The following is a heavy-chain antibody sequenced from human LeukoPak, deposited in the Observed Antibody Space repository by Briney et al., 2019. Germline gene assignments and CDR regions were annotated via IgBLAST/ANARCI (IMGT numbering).Heavy chain of an antibody. J-gene: IGHJ6*02. Sequence: PGGSLRLSCAASGFTFSNAWMNWVRQAPGKGLEWVGRIKSKTDGGTTDYAASVKGRFTISRDDSKNTLYLQMNSLKTEDTAVYYCTTDGRIAVAGTDYYYYYGMDVWGQGTTVTVSS. V-gene: IGHV3-15*07. CDR2: IKSKTDGGTT. CDR1: GFTFSNAW. D-gene: IGHD6-19*01. CDR3: TTDGRIAVAGTDYYYYYGMDV.